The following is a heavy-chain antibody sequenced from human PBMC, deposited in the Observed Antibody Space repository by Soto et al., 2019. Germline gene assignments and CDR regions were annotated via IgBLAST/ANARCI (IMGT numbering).Heavy chain of an antibody. CDR3: AREWVDDFSSGYTYYYYGMDV. CDR1: GYPFTSYG. Sequence: GXSVKVSCKASGYPFTSYGIIWVRQAPGQGLEWMGWISAYNGNTNYAQKLQGRVTMTTDTSTSTAYMELRSLRSDDTAVYYCAREWVDDFSSGYTYYYYGMDVWGQGTTVTVSS. J-gene: IGHJ6*02. D-gene: IGHD3-3*01. CDR2: ISAYNGNT. V-gene: IGHV1-18*01.